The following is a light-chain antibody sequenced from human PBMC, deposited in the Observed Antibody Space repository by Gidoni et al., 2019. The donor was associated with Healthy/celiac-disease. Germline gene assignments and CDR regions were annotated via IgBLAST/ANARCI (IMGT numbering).Light chain of an antibody. CDR2: AAS. J-gene: IGKJ4*01. CDR3: QKYNSAPPP. CDR1: QGISNY. Sequence: DIQLTPSPSSLSASVGDRVTITCRASQGISNYLAWYQQKPGKVPTLLIYAASTLQSGVPSRFSGSGSGTDFTLTISSLQPEDVATYYCQKYNSAPPPFGGGTKVEIK. V-gene: IGKV1-27*01.